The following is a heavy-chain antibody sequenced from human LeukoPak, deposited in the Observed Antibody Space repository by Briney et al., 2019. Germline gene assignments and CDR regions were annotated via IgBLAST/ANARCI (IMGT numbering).Heavy chain of an antibody. CDR2: ISGSGGST. Sequence: GGCLRLSCAPSGFTLSSYAMSWVRQAPGRGLEWVSAISGSGGSTYHADSVKGRFTISRDNSKNTLYLQMNSLRAEDKAVYYCAKEPGYSGYDPFSDYWGQGTLVIVSS. D-gene: IGHD5-12*01. CDR3: AKEPGYSGYDPFSDY. V-gene: IGHV3-23*01. CDR1: GFTLSSYA. J-gene: IGHJ4*02.